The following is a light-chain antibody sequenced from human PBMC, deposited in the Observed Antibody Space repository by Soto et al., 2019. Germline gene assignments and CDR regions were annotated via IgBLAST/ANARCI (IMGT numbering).Light chain of an antibody. CDR2: DVT. Sequence: QSALTQPASVSGSPGQSITISCTGTSSDVGGYNYVSWYQQYPGKAPKLMIYDVTNRPSGVSNRFSGSKSGNTASLTISGLQAEDEADCYCGSYRISTAVFGTGTKLTVL. CDR1: SSDVGGYNY. V-gene: IGLV2-14*01. J-gene: IGLJ1*01. CDR3: GSYRISTAV.